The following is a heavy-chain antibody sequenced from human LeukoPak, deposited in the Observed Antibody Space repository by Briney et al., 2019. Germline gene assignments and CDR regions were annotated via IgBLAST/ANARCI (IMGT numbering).Heavy chain of an antibody. CDR1: GFTFGSYW. CDR2: INIDGGDT. J-gene: IGHJ4*02. D-gene: IGHD1-26*01. CDR3: ARDEKIVGASGQDY. V-gene: IGHV3-74*01. Sequence: GGSLRLSCAASGFTFGSYWMHCGREAPGKGLVWVSRINIDGGDTIYADSVKGRFTISRDNAKNTLFLQMNSLRAEDTAVYYCARDEKIVGASGQDYWGQGTLVTVSS.